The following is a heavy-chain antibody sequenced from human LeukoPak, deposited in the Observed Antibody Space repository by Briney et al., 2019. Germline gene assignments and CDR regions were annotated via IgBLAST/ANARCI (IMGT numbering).Heavy chain of an antibody. CDR3: ARDQSGGGYSYGLDY. CDR2: ISSSSSYI. J-gene: IGHJ4*02. Sequence: PGGSLRLSCAASGFTFSSYSMNWVRQAPGKGLEWVSSISSSSSYIYYADSVKGRFTISRDNSKNTLYLQMNSLRAEDTAVYYCARDQSGGGYSYGLDYWGQGTLVTVSS. V-gene: IGHV3-21*01. CDR1: GFTFSSYS. D-gene: IGHD5-18*01.